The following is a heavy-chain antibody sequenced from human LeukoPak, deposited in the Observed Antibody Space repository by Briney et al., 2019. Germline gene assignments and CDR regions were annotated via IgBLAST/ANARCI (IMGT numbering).Heavy chain of an antibody. CDR3: AKRLYGSGGYYQFDY. J-gene: IGHJ4*02. V-gene: IGHV3-48*01. D-gene: IGHD3-10*01. Sequence: GGSLRLSCTASGFTFSTYSMNWVRQAPGRGLEWVSYISSSSNTIYYADSVKGRFTISRDNPKNTLHLQMNSLRAEDTAVYYCAKRLYGSGGYYQFDYWGQGTLVTVSS. CDR1: GFTFSTYS. CDR2: ISSSSNTI.